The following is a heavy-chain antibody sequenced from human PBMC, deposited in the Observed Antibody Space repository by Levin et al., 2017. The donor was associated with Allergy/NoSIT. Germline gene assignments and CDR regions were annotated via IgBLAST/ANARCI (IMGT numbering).Heavy chain of an antibody. Sequence: SETLSLTCKVSGDSMSRRDFYWAWIRQHPGKGLEWIGFIHHGGSAYYNPSLKSRLSMSLDTSKSQLSLKLTSVTVADTAVYFCARDECAWFGECYGMDVWGQGTTVIVSS. CDR1: GDSMSRRDFY. D-gene: IGHD3-10*01. J-gene: IGHJ6*02. CDR3: ARDECAWFGECYGMDV. V-gene: IGHV4-31*03. CDR2: IHHGGSA.